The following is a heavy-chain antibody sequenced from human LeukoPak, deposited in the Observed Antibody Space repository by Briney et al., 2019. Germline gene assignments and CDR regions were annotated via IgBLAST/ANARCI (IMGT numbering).Heavy chain of an antibody. J-gene: IGHJ4*02. CDR3: ARGESGADFWGEGIYFDS. Sequence: GGSLRLSCAASGFTFSDYYMAWIRQAPGKGLEWISYIGPASSKVYYADSVRGRFTTSRDNSRSSVFLQLNTLRGDDTAVYYCARGESGADFWGEGIYFDSWGQGNLVTVSS. D-gene: IGHD3-3*01. V-gene: IGHV3-11*01. CDR1: GFTFSDYY. CDR2: IGPASSKV.